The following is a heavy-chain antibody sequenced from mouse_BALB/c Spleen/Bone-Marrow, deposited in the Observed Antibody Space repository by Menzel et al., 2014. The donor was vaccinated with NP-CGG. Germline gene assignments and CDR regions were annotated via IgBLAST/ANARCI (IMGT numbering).Heavy chain of an antibody. CDR1: GFNIKDTY. D-gene: IGHD2-4*01. Sequence: VQLQQSGAELVKPGASVKLSCTASGFNIKDTYMHWVKQRPEQGLEWNGWIDPANGNTKYDPNFQGKATITADTSSNTAYLQLSSLTSEDTAVYYCARDYDYFFDYWGQGTTLTVSS. CDR2: IDPANGNT. CDR3: ARDYDYFFDY. J-gene: IGHJ2*01. V-gene: IGHV14-3*02.